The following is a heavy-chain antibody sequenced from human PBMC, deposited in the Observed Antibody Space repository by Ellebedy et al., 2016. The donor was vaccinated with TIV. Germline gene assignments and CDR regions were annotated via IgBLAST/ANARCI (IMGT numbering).Heavy chain of an antibody. D-gene: IGHD4-23*01. Sequence: MPSETLSLTCSVSGGSISSYCWSWIRQPAGKGLEWIGRIYTSGSTNYNPSLKSRVTMSVDTSKNQLSLRLSSVTAADTAVYYCARDGAGRWDYWGPGTLVTVSS. CDR2: IYTSGST. V-gene: IGHV4-4*07. CDR1: GGSISSYC. J-gene: IGHJ4*02. CDR3: ARDGAGRWDY.